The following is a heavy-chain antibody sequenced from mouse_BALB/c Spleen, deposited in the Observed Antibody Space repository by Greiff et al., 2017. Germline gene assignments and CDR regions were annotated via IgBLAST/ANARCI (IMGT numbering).Heavy chain of an antibody. CDR2: ISSGGSYT. CDR1: GFTFSSYG. J-gene: IGHJ4*01. CDR3: ARQQYGNYVDYAMDY. Sequence: EVQGVESGGDLVKPGGSLKLSCAASGFTFSSYGMSWVRQTPDKRLEWVATISSGGSYTYYPDSVKGRFTISRDNAKNTLYLQMSSLKSEDTAMYYCARQQYGNYVDYAMDYWGQGTSVTVSS. D-gene: IGHD2-10*02. V-gene: IGHV5-6*01.